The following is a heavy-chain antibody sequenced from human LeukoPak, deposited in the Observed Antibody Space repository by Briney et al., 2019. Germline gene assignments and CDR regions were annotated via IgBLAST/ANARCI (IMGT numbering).Heavy chain of an antibody. J-gene: IGHJ3*02. V-gene: IGHV4-34*01. CDR3: ARDTGYCSSTSCSNNAFDI. CDR1: GGSFSGYY. CDR2: INHSGST. D-gene: IGHD2-2*01. Sequence: SETLSLTCAVYGGSFSGYYWSWIRQPPGKGLEWIGEINHSGSTNYNPSLKSRVTISVDTSKNQFSLKLSSVTAADTAVYYCARDTGYCSSTSCSNNAFDIWGQGTMVTVSS.